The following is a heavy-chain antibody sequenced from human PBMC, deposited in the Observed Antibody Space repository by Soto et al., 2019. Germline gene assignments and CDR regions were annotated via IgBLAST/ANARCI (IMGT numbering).Heavy chain of an antibody. CDR2: ISNDESRK. CDR1: GFTFSTYA. V-gene: IGHV3-30-3*01. Sequence: GGSLRLSCAASGFTFSTYAVHWVRQAPGKGLEWVAVISNDESRKYYANSVKGRFTISRDNSNNTGYLQMNSLRREDTAIYYCARSIAVAGLDYWGPGTLVTVSS. D-gene: IGHD6-19*01. CDR3: ARSIAVAGLDY. J-gene: IGHJ4*02.